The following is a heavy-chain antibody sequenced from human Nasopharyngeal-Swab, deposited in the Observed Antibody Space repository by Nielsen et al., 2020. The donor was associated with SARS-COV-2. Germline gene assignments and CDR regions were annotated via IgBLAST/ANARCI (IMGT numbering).Heavy chain of an antibody. V-gene: IGHV3-48*01. CDR3: AKSMAYFQLSGTYNLDF. J-gene: IGHJ4*02. Sequence: GGSLRLSCAASGFSFATSSMNWVRQVPGKGPECLSYISSSSGTVYYANSVKGRFTISRDNAKNTVYLQMNSLRPDDTAVYFCAKSMAYFQLSGTYNLDFWGQGTLVTVSS. D-gene: IGHD2-21*01. CDR1: GFSFATSS. CDR2: ISSSSGTV.